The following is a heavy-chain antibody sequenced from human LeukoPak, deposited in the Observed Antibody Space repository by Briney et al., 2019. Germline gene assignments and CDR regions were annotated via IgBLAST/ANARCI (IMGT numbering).Heavy chain of an antibody. D-gene: IGHD4-17*01. CDR2: IYHTGST. J-gene: IGHJ4*02. CDR3: ARHGSQDGDPFDY. CDR1: DYSISSGYY. Sequence: TSETLSLTCAVSDYSISSGYYWGWIRQPPGKGLEWIGSIYHTGSTYYKPSLRSRVTISVDTSWNRFSLRLTSVTAADTAVYYCARHGSQDGDPFDYWGQGTLVAVSS. V-gene: IGHV4-38-2*01.